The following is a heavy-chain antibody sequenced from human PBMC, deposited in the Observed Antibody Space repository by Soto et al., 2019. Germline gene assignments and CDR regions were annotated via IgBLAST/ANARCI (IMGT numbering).Heavy chain of an antibody. V-gene: IGHV1-69*01. CDR2: IIAMFGTA. D-gene: IGHD3-22*01. CDR3: ARVGPAHYYDSSGYYSPLDY. J-gene: IGHJ4*02. CDR1: GDTFSSYA. Sequence: QVQLVPSGAEVKKPGSSVKVACNASGDTFSSYAINWVRQALGQGLEWMGGIIAMFGTANYAQKFKGRVTITAGESTSTVYMELSSLRSEDTAVYYCARVGPAHYYDSSGYYSPLDYWGQGTLVTVSS.